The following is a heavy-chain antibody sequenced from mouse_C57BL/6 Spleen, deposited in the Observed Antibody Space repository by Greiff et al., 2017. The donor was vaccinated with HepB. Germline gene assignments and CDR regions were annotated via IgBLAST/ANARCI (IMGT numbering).Heavy chain of an antibody. V-gene: IGHV5-4*03. Sequence: EVKVEESGGGLVKPGGSLKLSCAASGFTFSSYAMSWVRQTPEKRLEWVATISDGGSYTYYPDNVKGRFTISRDNAKNNLYLQMSHLKSEDTAMYYCARYDGYFPWFAYWGQGTLVTVSA. CDR3: ARYDGYFPWFAY. CDR2: ISDGGSYT. D-gene: IGHD2-3*01. CDR1: GFTFSSYA. J-gene: IGHJ3*01.